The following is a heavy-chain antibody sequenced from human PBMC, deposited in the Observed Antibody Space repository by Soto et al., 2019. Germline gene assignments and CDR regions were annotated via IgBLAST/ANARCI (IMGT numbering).Heavy chain of an antibody. CDR2: INHSGST. J-gene: IGHJ4*02. CDR3: ARCSHTYQLPSCFDY. CDR1: GGSFSGYY. D-gene: IGHD2-2*01. V-gene: IGHV4-34*01. Sequence: QVQLQQWGAGLLKPSETLSLTCAVYGGSFSGYYWSWIRQPPGKGLEWIGEINHSGSTNYNPSLKRRGTISVDTSKNQFPLKLSSVTAADTAVYYCARCSHTYQLPSCFDYWGQGTLVTVSS.